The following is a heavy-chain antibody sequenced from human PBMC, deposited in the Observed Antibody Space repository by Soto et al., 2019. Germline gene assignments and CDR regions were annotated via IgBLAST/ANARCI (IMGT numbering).Heavy chain of an antibody. Sequence: GASVKVSCKASGYTFTGYYMHWVRQAPGQGLEWMGWINPNSGGTNYAQKFQGWVTMTRDTSISTAYMELSRLRSDDTAVYYCARSLIITGTIGAYYYYGMDVWGQGTTVTVSS. CDR2: INPNSGGT. CDR1: GYTFTGYY. CDR3: ARSLIITGTIGAYYYYGMDV. J-gene: IGHJ6*02. V-gene: IGHV1-2*04. D-gene: IGHD1-7*01.